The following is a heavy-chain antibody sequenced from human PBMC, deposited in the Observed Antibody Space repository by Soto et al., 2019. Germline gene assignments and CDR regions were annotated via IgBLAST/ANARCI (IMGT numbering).Heavy chain of an antibody. CDR2: IYHSGAT. CDR1: GGSISSGGYS. J-gene: IGHJ2*01. Sequence: SETLSLTCAVSGGSISSGGYSWTWIRQTPGKGLEWIGHIYHSGATSYNPSLKSRVTISLDRSRNHFSLDLSSVTAADTAVYYCARGVDGNYYYYWHFDDWGRGTLVTVSS. CDR3: ARGVDGNYYYYWHFDD. D-gene: IGHD1-26*01. V-gene: IGHV4-30-2*01.